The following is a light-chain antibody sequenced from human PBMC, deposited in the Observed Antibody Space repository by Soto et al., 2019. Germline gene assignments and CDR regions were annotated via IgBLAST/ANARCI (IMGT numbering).Light chain of an antibody. Sequence: EIALTQSPGTLSFSLGERATLSCRASQSVSSSYLAWYQQKPGQAPRLHIYGASSRATGMPDRFSGSRSGKTFIITISRLQPEDFAVYYCQQYGSSYSFGQGTKLEIK. CDR1: QSVSSSY. J-gene: IGKJ2*01. CDR3: QQYGSSYS. V-gene: IGKV3-20*01. CDR2: GAS.